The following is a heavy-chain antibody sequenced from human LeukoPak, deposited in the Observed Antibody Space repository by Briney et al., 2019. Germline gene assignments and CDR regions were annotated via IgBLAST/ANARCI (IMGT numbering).Heavy chain of an antibody. CDR3: SRDPALTTGYGMDV. J-gene: IGHJ6*02. CDR1: VFAVGISY. D-gene: IGHD4-11*01. V-gene: IGHV3-66*01. CDR2: IYTGSDT. Sequence: GGSLRLSCAASVFAVGISYMSWVPRAPRKGLEWVSVIYTGSDTYYADSVQGRFTISRDDSKNTVYLQMSSLRPEDTAVYYCSRDPALTTGYGMDVWGQGTTVTVYS.